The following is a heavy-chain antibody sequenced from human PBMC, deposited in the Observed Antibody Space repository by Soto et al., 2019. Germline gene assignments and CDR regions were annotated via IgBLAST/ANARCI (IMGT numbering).Heavy chain of an antibody. J-gene: IGHJ4*02. CDR1: GFTFSSYA. Sequence: GGSLRLSCAASGFTFSSYAMHWVRQAPGKGLEWVAVISYDGSNKYYADSVKGRFTISRDNSKNTLYLQMNSLRAEDTAVYYCARDGGPITGTTLGYFDYWGQGTLVTVSS. V-gene: IGHV3-30-3*01. D-gene: IGHD1-20*01. CDR2: ISYDGSNK. CDR3: ARDGGPITGTTLGYFDY.